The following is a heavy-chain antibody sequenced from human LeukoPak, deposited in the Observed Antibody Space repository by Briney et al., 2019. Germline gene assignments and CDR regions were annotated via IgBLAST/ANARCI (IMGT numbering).Heavy chain of an antibody. V-gene: IGHV3-43*01. J-gene: IGHJ4*02. CDR2: ISSNGGAT. D-gene: IGHD2-2*01. Sequence: GGSLRLSCSASGFTFDDYSMHWVRQAPGKRLEWVSLISSNGGATYYGDSVRGRFIISRDNSKSSLYLQMNSLRTEDTALYYCAKDRALGLQLPLHFDDWGQGTLVTVSS. CDR1: GFTFDDYS. CDR3: AKDRALGLQLPLHFDD.